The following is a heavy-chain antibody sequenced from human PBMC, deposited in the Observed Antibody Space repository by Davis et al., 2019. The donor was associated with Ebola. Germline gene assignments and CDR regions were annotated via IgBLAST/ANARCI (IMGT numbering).Heavy chain of an antibody. V-gene: IGHV1-8*01. J-gene: IGHJ3*02. D-gene: IGHD3-22*01. CDR2: MNPNSGNT. CDR1: GYTFTSYD. Sequence: ASVTVSCKASGYTFTSYDINWVRQATGQGLEWMGWMNPNSGNTGYAQKFQGRVTMTRNTSISTAYMELSSLRSEDTAVYYCARAGSGYYLRAFDIWGQGTMVTVSS. CDR3: ARAGSGYYLRAFDI.